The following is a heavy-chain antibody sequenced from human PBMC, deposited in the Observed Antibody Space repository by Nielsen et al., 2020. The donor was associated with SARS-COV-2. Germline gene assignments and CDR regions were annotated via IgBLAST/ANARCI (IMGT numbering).Heavy chain of an antibody. CDR1: GGSFSGYY. D-gene: IGHD3-10*01. Sequence: SETLSLTCAVYGGSFSGYYWSWIRQPPGKGLEWIGEINHSGSTNYNPSLKSRVTISVDTSKNQFSLKLSSVTVADTAVYYCARGKGSGSYYLYYYYYYMDVWGKGTTVTVSS. CDR3: ARGKGSGSYYLYYYYYYMDV. J-gene: IGHJ6*03. CDR2: INHSGST. V-gene: IGHV4-34*01.